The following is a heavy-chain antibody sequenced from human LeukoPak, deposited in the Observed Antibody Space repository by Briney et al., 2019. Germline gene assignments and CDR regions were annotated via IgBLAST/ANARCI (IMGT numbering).Heavy chain of an antibody. D-gene: IGHD1-20*01. CDR3: ARHLGNWNRKWFDP. CDR1: GYSFTSYW. CDR2: IDPSDSYT. V-gene: IGHV5-10-1*01. J-gene: IGHJ5*02. Sequence: GESLRISCKGSGYSFTSYWISWVRQMPGKGLEWMGRIDPSDSYTNFSPSFQGHVTISADKSITTAYLQWSSLKPSATAMYYCARHLGNWNRKWFDPWGQGTLVTVSS.